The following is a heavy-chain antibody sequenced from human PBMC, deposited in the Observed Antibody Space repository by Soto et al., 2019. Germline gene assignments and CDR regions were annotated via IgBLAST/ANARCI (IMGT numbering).Heavy chain of an antibody. CDR1: GGTFSSYA. Sequence: QVQLVQSGAEVKKPGSSVKVSCKASGGTFSSYAISWVRQAPGQGLEWMGGIIPIFGTANYAQKFQGRVTITADEXXSXAXXELSSLRSEDTAVYYCARGRDIVLMVYAYYYGMDVWGQGTTVTVSS. D-gene: IGHD2-8*01. V-gene: IGHV1-69*12. CDR2: IIPIFGTA. J-gene: IGHJ6*02. CDR3: ARGRDIVLMVYAYYYGMDV.